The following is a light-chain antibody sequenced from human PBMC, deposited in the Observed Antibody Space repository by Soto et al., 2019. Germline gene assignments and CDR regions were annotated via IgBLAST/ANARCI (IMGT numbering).Light chain of an antibody. CDR2: EVN. CDR1: SSDVGGYNY. V-gene: IGLV2-14*01. CDR3: SSYTSSSTGV. J-gene: IGLJ1*01. Sequence: SALTPPASVSGSPGQSVTISCTGTSSDVGGYNYVSWYQQHPGKAPKLMIYEVNYRPSGVSNRFSGSKSGNTASLTISGLQAEDEADYYCSSYTSSSTGVFGTGPKV.